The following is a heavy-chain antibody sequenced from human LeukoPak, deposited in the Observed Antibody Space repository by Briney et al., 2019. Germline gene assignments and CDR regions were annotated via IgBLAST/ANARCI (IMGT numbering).Heavy chain of an antibody. D-gene: IGHD3-10*01. Sequence: GGSLRLSCAASGFTFSGSAMHWVRQASGQGLEWVCRIRSKANSYATAYAASVKGRFTISRDDSKNTAYLQMNSLKTEDTAVYYCTSLTMAPDYWGQGTLVTVSS. J-gene: IGHJ4*02. CDR3: TSLTMAPDY. CDR1: GFTFSGSA. V-gene: IGHV3-73*01. CDR2: IRSKANSYAT.